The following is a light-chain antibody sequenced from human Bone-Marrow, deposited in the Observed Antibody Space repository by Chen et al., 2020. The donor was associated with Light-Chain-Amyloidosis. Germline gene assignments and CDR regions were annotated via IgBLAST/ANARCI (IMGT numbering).Light chain of an antibody. CDR1: DLPTKY. CDR2: RDT. CDR3: QSADSSGTYEVI. Sequence: SYELTQPPSVSVSPGQTARITCSGDDLPTKYAYWYQQKPGQAPVLVIHRDTERPSGISERFSGCSAGTTATLTSGGVQAEDEADYHCQSADSSGTYEVIFGGGTKLTVL. V-gene: IGLV3-25*03. J-gene: IGLJ2*01.